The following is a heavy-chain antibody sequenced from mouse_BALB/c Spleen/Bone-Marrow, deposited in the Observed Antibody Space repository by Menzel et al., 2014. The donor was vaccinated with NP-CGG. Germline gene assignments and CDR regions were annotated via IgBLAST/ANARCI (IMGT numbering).Heavy chain of an antibody. Sequence: VESGASVKIPCKASGYTFTDYNMDWVKQSHGKSLEWIGDINPNNGGTIYNQKFKGKATLTVDKSSSTAYMELRCLTSEDTAVYYCARVDGYYSRFAYWGQGTLVTVSA. D-gene: IGHD2-3*01. CDR3: ARVDGYYSRFAY. CDR2: INPNNGGT. J-gene: IGHJ3*01. V-gene: IGHV1-18*01. CDR1: GYTFTDYN.